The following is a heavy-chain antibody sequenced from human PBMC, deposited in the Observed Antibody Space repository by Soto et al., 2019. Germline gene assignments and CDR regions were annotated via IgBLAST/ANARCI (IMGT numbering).Heavy chain of an antibody. Sequence: QVQLVESGGGVVQPGRSLRLSCAASGFTFSSYGMHWVRQAPGKGLEWVAVISYDGSNKYYADSVKGRFTISRDNSKNTLYLQMNSLRAEDTAVYYCAKAAEYSSSSEAGYFDYWGQGTLVTVSS. J-gene: IGHJ4*02. CDR3: AKAAEYSSSSEAGYFDY. V-gene: IGHV3-30*18. CDR2: ISYDGSNK. CDR1: GFTFSSYG. D-gene: IGHD6-6*01.